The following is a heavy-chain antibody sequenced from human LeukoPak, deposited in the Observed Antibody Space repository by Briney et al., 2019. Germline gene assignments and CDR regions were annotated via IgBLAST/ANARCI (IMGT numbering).Heavy chain of an antibody. CDR1: GYSFTKYY. CDR2: INPTDATT. J-gene: IGHJ4*02. D-gene: IGHD4-17*01. Sequence: ASVKVSCSASGYSFTKYYMDWVRQAPGQGLEWMGAINPTDATTYYAQTFQGRVTMTRDTSTSTVYMELSSLRYEDTAVYYCAKDRGDYNSYFDFWGQGTLVTVSS. V-gene: IGHV1-46*01. CDR3: AKDRGDYNSYFDF.